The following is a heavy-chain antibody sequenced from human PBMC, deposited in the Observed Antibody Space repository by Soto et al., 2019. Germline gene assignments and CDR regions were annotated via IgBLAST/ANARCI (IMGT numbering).Heavy chain of an antibody. Sequence: EVQLVESGGDLVQPGGSLRLSCAASGFTVSTSYMGWVRQAPGKGLEWVSSIYSDGNTYYADSVRGRFTIYTDNSKDTLYPQMNSLRVDDTAMYYCARHVGSYWYFDLWGRGTLVIVSS. V-gene: IGHV3-66*04. CDR1: GFTVSTSY. CDR2: IYSDGNT. CDR3: ARHVGSYWYFDL. D-gene: IGHD1-26*01. J-gene: IGHJ2*01.